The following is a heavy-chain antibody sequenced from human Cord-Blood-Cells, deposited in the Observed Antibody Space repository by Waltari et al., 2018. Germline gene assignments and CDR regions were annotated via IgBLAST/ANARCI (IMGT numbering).Heavy chain of an antibody. V-gene: IGHV1-2*04. CDR1: GDTFTAYY. CDR2: INPNSGGT. D-gene: IGHD6-13*01. J-gene: IGHJ2*01. CDR3: ARVGSSSLNWYFDL. Sequence: QLQLLHSGAELRKQGPSVKVSCKASGDTFTAYYITWVRQARGQGLEWMGWINPNSGGTNDAQKFQGWVTMTRDTSISTAYMERSRLRSDDTAVYCCARVGSSSLNWYFDLWGRGTLVTVSS.